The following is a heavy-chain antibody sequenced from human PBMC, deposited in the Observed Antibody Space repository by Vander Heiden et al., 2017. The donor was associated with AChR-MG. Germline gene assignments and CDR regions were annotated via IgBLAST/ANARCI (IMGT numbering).Heavy chain of an antibody. CDR1: GFTFSSYW. CDR3: ARNSGSYFGRPHEADY. J-gene: IGHJ4*02. V-gene: IGHV3-7*01. D-gene: IGHD1-26*01. CDR2: IKQDGSER. Sequence: EVQLVESGGGLVQPGGSLRLPCAASGFTFSSYWMSWVRQGPGKGLEWVANIKQDGSERYYVDSVKGRFTISRDNAKNSLYLQMNSLRAEDTAVYYCARNSGSYFGRPHEADYWGQGTLVTVSS.